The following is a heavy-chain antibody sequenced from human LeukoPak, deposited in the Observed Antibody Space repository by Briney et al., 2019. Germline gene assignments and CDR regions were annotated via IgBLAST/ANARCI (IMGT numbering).Heavy chain of an antibody. CDR2: IKQDGNEK. CDR3: AIEDYIGPVDC. D-gene: IGHD4-11*01. V-gene: IGHV3-7*02. Sequence: GGSLRLSCAASGFIFSSYWMTWVRQAPGKGLEWVANIKQDGNEKYYVDSVKGRFTISRDNAKNTLYLQMNSLRAEDTAVYYCAIEDYIGPVDCWGQGTLVTVSS. J-gene: IGHJ4*02. CDR1: GFIFSSYW.